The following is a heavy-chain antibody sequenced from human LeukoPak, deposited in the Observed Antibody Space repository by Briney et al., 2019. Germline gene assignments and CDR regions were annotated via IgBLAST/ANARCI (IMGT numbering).Heavy chain of an antibody. CDR2: IYTSGST. CDR1: GGSISSYY. V-gene: IGHV4-4*07. CDR3: ATEGNYGDYNFGYFDY. Sequence: SETLSLTSTVSGGSISSYYWSWIRQPAGKGLEWIGRIYTSGSTNYNPSLKSRVTMSVDTSKNQFSLKLSSVTAADTAVYYCATEGNYGDYNFGYFDYWGQGTLVTVSS. D-gene: IGHD4-17*01. J-gene: IGHJ4*02.